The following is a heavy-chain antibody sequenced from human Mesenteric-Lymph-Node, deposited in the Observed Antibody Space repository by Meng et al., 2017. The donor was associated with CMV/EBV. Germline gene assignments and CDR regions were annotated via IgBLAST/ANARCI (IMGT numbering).Heavy chain of an antibody. Sequence: SGDSVSSNPAAWNWIRQSPSRGLEWLGRTYYRSRWFNDYAVSVKSRTSVNPDTSKNQFSLQLDSVTPEDTAVYYCAREGLGTYYFDSWGQGSLVTVSS. CDR1: GDSVSSNPAA. CDR3: AREGLGTYYFDS. V-gene: IGHV6-1*01. J-gene: IGHJ4*02. CDR2: TYYRSRWFN. D-gene: IGHD7-27*01.